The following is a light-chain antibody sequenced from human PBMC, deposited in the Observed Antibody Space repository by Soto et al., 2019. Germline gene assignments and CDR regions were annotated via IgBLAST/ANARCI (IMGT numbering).Light chain of an antibody. Sequence: SCRASQSVSSNLAWYQQKPGQAPRLLIYDASHRVSGVPDRFTGSGSGTEYTLTISSLEPEDAAVYYGQRRTSSFGGGTKVDI. CDR1: QSVSSN. CDR2: DAS. V-gene: IGKV3-11*01. CDR3: QRRTSS. J-gene: IGKJ4*01.